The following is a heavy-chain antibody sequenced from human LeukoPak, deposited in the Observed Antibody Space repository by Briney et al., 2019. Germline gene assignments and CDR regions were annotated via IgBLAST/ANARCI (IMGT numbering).Heavy chain of an antibody. D-gene: IGHD2-15*01. J-gene: IGHJ5*02. Sequence: GGSLRLSCAASGFTFSSYAMSWVRQAPGKGLEWVSAISGSGGSTYYADSVKGRFTISRDNSKNTLFLQMNSLRADDTAVYYCAKGPNSAATGYLNWFDPWGQGTLVTVSS. V-gene: IGHV3-23*01. CDR3: AKGPNSAATGYLNWFDP. CDR2: ISGSGGST. CDR1: GFTFSSYA.